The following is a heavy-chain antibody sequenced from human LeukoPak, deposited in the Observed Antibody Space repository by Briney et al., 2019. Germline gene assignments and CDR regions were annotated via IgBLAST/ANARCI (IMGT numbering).Heavy chain of an antibody. CDR2: INPNSGGT. D-gene: IGHD2-15*01. Sequence: GASVKVSCKASGYTFTGYYMHWVRQAPGQGLEWMGWINPNSGGTNYAQKFQGRVTMTRDTSISTAYMELSRLRSDDTAVYYCARDHCSGGSCYWPFDPWGQGTLVTVSS. CDR1: GYTFTGYY. J-gene: IGHJ5*02. CDR3: ARDHCSGGSCYWPFDP. V-gene: IGHV1-2*02.